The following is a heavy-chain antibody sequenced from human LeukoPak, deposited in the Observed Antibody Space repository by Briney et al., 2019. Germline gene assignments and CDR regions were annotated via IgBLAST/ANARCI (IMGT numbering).Heavy chain of an antibody. D-gene: IGHD6-13*01. J-gene: IGHJ6*02. V-gene: IGHV3-23*01. Sequence: GGSLRLSCAASGFTFSSYAMSWVRQAPGKGLEWVSAISGSGGSTYYADSVKGRFTISRENSKNTLYLQMNSLRAEDTAVYYCAKEAAAGTSNPAPYYGMDVWGQGTTVTVSS. CDR2: ISGSGGST. CDR1: GFTFSSYA. CDR3: AKEAAAGTSNPAPYYGMDV.